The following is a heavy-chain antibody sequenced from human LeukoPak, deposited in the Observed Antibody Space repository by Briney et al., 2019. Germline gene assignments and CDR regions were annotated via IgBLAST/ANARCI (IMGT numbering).Heavy chain of an antibody. D-gene: IGHD3-9*01. V-gene: IGHV1-2*02. CDR3: ARGDYDILTGANWFDP. CDR2: INPNSGGT. Sequence: GASLKESCKASGYTFTCYYMYWVRPAAGQALEWMGWINPNSGGTNYAQKFQGRVTMTRDTSISTAYMELSRLRSDDTAVYYCARGDYDILTGANWFDPWGQGTLVTVSS. CDR1: GYTFTCYY. J-gene: IGHJ5*02.